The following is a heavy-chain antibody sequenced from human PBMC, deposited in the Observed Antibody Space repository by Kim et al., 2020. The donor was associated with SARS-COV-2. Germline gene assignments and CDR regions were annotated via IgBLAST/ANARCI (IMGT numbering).Heavy chain of an antibody. V-gene: IGHV4-30-4*01. CDR2: IYYSGST. D-gene: IGHD6-13*01. Sequence: SETLSLTCTVSGGSISSGDYYWSWIRQPPGKGLEWIGYIYYSGSTYYNPSLKSRVTISVDTSKNQFSLKLSSVTAADTAVYYCARDQGAAAANYYYYYMDVWGKGTTVTVSS. CDR3: ARDQGAAAANYYYYYMDV. J-gene: IGHJ6*03. CDR1: GGSISSGDYY.